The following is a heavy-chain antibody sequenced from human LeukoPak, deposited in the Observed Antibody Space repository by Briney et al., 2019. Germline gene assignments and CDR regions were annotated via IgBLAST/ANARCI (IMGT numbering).Heavy chain of an antibody. CDR3: AGSLGCSITTCTKNYTGV. CDR1: GGSLSGYY. Sequence: SETLSLTCTDSGGSLSGYYWSWIRQPPGKGLEWIGYIYYSGTTNYNPSLKSRVTISVDTSKNQFYLKLSSVTAAATAVYYCAGSLGCSITTCTKNYTGVWGNGTTVTVSS. V-gene: IGHV4-59*01. D-gene: IGHD1-20*01. J-gene: IGHJ6*03. CDR2: IYYSGTT.